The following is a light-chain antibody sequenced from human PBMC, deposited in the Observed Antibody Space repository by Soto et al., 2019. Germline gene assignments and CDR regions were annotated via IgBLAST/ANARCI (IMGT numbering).Light chain of an antibody. CDR1: QSISSY. Sequence: DIQMTQSPSSLSASVGDRVTITCRASQSISSYLNWYQQKPGKAPKLLIYAASSLQSGVPSRFSGSGSGTDFTLTIDSLQPDDFATYFCQQFNYYPYTFGQGTKLEI. V-gene: IGKV1-39*01. CDR3: QQFNYYPYT. CDR2: AAS. J-gene: IGKJ2*01.